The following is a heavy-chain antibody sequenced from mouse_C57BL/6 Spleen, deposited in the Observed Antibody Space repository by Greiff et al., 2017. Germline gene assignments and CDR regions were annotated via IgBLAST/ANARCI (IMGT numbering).Heavy chain of an antibody. CDR1: GFSLSTFGMG. V-gene: IGHV8-8*01. CDR3: ARYYDGYYVGFDD. Sequence: QVTLKESGPGILQPSQTLSLTCSSSGFSLSTFGMGVVWIRPPSGNGLGWLAHICWDDYKYYNPAMKSRLTISNDTSNTQVFLKLANVDTAATATYYCARYYDGYYVGFDDWGKGTTLTVSS. D-gene: IGHD2-3*01. CDR2: ICWDDYK. J-gene: IGHJ2*01.